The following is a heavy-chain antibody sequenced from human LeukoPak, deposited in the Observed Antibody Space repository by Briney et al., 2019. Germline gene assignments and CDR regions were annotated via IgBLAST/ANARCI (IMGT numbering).Heavy chain of an antibody. Sequence: PSETPSLTCAVYGGSFSGYYWSWIRQPPGKGLEWIGEINHSGSTNYNPSLKSRVTISVDTSKNQFSLKLSSVTAADTAVYYCARSSYDYVWGSYRYNGPPNYYYYYMDVWGKGTTVTVSS. D-gene: IGHD3-16*02. V-gene: IGHV4-34*01. J-gene: IGHJ6*03. CDR1: GGSFSGYY. CDR3: ARSSYDYVWGSYRYNGPPNYYYYYMDV. CDR2: INHSGST.